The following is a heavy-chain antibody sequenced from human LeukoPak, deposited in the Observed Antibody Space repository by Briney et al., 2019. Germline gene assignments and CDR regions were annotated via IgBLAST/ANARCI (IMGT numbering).Heavy chain of an antibody. J-gene: IGHJ3*02. D-gene: IGHD3-22*01. V-gene: IGHV3-21*01. Sequence: GGSLRLSCAASGFTLRSYSMSWVRQAPGKGLEWVSSISRSSTYIYYADSVKGRFTISRDNAKNSLYLQMNSLRAEDTAVYYCARVGYYYDSSTYSDGFDMWGQGTMVTVSS. CDR2: ISRSSTYI. CDR1: GFTLRSYS. CDR3: ARVGYYYDSSTYSDGFDM.